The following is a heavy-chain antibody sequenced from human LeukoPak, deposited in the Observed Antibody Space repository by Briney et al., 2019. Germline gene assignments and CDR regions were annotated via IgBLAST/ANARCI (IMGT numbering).Heavy chain of an antibody. CDR3: ARGATMVRGVITPFDY. J-gene: IGHJ4*02. D-gene: IGHD3-10*01. CDR2: ISSSSSYI. V-gene: IGHV3-21*01. CDR1: GFTFSSYS. Sequence: GGSMRLSCAASGFTFSSYSMNWVRQAPGKGLEWVSSISSSSSYIYYADSVKGRFTISRDNAKNSLYLQMNSLRAEDTAVYYCARGATMVRGVITPFDYWGQGTLVTVSS.